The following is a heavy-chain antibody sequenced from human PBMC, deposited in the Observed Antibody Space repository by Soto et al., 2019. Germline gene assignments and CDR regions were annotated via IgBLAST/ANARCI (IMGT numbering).Heavy chain of an antibody. V-gene: IGHV4-31*01. Sequence: QVQLQESGPGLVKPSQTLSLTCTVSGGSISSGGYYWSWIHQHPGKGLEWIGYIYYSGSTYYNPSLKSLLTISVDTSKNQFSLKLSSVTAADTAVYYCARARHYYGSGSYFTVGNWFDPWGQGTLVTVSS. CDR1: GGSISSGGYY. D-gene: IGHD3-10*01. J-gene: IGHJ5*02. CDR3: ARARHYYGSGSYFTVGNWFDP. CDR2: IYYSGST.